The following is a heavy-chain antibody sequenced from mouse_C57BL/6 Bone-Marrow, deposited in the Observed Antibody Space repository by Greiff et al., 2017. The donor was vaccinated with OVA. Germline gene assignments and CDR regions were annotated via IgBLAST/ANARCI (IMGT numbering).Heavy chain of an antibody. D-gene: IGHD2-2*01. J-gene: IGHJ2*01. CDR1: GYTFTSYT. CDR2: INPSSGYT. Sequence: VQLQQSGAELARPGASVKMSCKASGYTFTSYTMHWVKQRPGQGLEWIGYINPSSGYTKYNQKFKDKATLTADKSSSTAYMQPSSLTSEDSAVYYCARSRGYDYWGQGTTLTVSS. V-gene: IGHV1-4*01. CDR3: ARSRGYDY.